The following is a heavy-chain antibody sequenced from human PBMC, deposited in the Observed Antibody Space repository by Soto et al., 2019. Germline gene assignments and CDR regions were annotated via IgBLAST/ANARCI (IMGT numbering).Heavy chain of an antibody. J-gene: IGHJ3*02. D-gene: IGHD2-21*02. CDR1: GGSISSSSYY. V-gene: IGHV4-39*01. CDR2: IYYSGST. CDR3: ARHAWEDGGGDCYQKAFNI. Sequence: SETLSLTCTVSGGSISSSSYYWGWIRQPPGKGLEWIGSIYYSGSTYYNPSLKSRVTISVDTSKNQFSLKLSSVTAADTAVYYCARHAWEDGGGDCYQKAFNIGAKGKRVTFS.